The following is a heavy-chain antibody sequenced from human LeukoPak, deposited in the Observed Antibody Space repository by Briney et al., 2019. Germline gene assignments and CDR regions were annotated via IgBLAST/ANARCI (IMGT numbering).Heavy chain of an antibody. CDR1: GYSFRRNG. J-gene: IGHJ4*02. D-gene: IGHD3-16*01. Sequence: ASVKVSCKSSGYSFRRNGISWVRQAPGQGLEWMAWISANSGNTNYAQNVQDRVTLTTDTSTSTAYMELRSLRSDDTAVYYCARDVNYAFDYWGQGTLVTVSS. CDR2: ISANSGNT. V-gene: IGHV1-18*01. CDR3: ARDVNYAFDY.